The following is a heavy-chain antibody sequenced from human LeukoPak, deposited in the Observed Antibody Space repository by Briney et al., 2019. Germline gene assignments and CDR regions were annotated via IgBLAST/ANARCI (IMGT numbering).Heavy chain of an antibody. D-gene: IGHD6-19*01. Sequence: GGSLRLSCAASGFTFSAYAMSWVRQAPGKGPEGISAISGSDGTKYYADPVKGRFTVSRDNSKNTLYLQMNSLRAEDSAIYYCAKRSSYSSGYYGDYWGQGTLVTVSS. V-gene: IGHV3-23*01. J-gene: IGHJ4*02. CDR2: ISGSDGTK. CDR3: AKRSSYSSGYYGDY. CDR1: GFTFSAYA.